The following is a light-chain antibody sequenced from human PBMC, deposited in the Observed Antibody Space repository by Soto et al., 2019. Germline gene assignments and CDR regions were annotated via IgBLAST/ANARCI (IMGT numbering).Light chain of an antibody. CDR2: GAS. CDR1: QSVSSSY. V-gene: IGKV3-20*01. J-gene: IGKJ4*01. Sequence: EFVLTQSPGTLSLSPGERATLSCRASQSVSSSYLAWYQQKPGQAPRILIYGASTRATGIPDRFIGSGSGTDLTLTISRLEPEDFALYYCQQYGSSPPLTFGGGTKVEIK. CDR3: QQYGSSPPLT.